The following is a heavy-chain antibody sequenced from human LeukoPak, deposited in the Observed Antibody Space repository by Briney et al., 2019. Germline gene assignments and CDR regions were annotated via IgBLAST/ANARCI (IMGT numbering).Heavy chain of an antibody. D-gene: IGHD3-10*01. CDR3: AKHGLFIARGVKVFGSTWFDP. J-gene: IGHJ5*02. Sequence: GGSLRLSCAASGFTFDDFAMHWVRQAPGKGLEWVSSISWNSDNIAYADPVKGRFTISRDNAKNSLYLQMNSLRPEDTAMYYCAKHGLFIARGVKVFGSTWFDPWGQGTLVTVSS. CDR1: GFTFDDFA. V-gene: IGHV3-9*01. CDR2: ISWNSDNI.